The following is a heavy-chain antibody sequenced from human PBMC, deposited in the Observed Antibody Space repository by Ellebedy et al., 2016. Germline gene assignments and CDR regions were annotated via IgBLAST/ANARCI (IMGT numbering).Heavy chain of an antibody. D-gene: IGHD2-15*01. CDR2: ISGSGGST. CDR3: ASNKRLGYCSP. J-gene: IGHJ5*02. V-gene: IGHV3-23*01. CDR1: GFTFSSYA. Sequence: GESLKISXAASGFTFSSYAMSWVRQAPGKGLEWVSAISGSGGSTYYADSVKGRFTISRDNSKNTLYLQMNSLRAEDTAVYYCASNKRLGYCSPWGQGTLVTVSS.